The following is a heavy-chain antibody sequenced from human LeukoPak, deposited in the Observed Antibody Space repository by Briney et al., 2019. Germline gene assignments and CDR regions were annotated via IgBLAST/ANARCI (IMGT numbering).Heavy chain of an antibody. CDR3: AREVVPAASRVGTRTLNWFDP. CDR1: GGSISSGGYY. CDR2: IYYSGST. Sequence: PSETLSLTCTVSGGSISSGGYYWSWIRQHPGKGLEWIGYIYYSGSTYYNLSLKSRVTISVDTSKNQFSLKLSSVTAADTAVYYCAREVVPAASRVGTRTLNWFDPWGQGTLVTVSS. V-gene: IGHV4-31*03. J-gene: IGHJ5*02. D-gene: IGHD2-2*01.